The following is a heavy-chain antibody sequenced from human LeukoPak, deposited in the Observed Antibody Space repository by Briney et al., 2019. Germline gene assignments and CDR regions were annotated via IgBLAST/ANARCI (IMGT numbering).Heavy chain of an antibody. J-gene: IGHJ4*02. CDR1: GGTFSSYA. CDR3: ARVDTAIRNDY. V-gene: IGHV1-69*05. CDR2: IIPIFGTA. D-gene: IGHD5-18*01. Sequence: SVKVSCKASGGTFSSYAISWVRQAPGQGLEWMGGIIPIFGTANYAQKFQGRVTITTDESTSTAYMELSSLRSDDTAVYYCARVDTAIRNDYWGQGTLATVSS.